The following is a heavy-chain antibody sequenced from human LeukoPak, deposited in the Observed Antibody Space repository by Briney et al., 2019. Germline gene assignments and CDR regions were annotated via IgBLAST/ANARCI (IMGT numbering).Heavy chain of an antibody. CDR1: GFTFSSYS. CDR3: ARLRAVRGNWFDP. J-gene: IGHJ5*02. V-gene: IGHV3-21*01. CDR2: ISSSSSYI. D-gene: IGHD4-17*01. Sequence: GGSLRLSCAASGFTFSSYSTNWVRQAPGKGLEWVSSISSSSSYIYYADSVKGRFTISRDNAKNSLYLQMNSLRAEDTAVYYCARLRAVRGNWFDPWGQGTLVTVSS.